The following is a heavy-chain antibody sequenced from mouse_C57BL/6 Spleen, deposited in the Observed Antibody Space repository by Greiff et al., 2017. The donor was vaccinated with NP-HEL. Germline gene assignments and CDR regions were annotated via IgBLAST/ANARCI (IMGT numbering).Heavy chain of an antibody. CDR3: ARWAGYSSSPDY. Sequence: QVQLKQPGAELVRPGSSVKLSCKASGYTFTSYWMHWVKQRPIQGLEWIGNIDPSDSETHSNQKFTDKATLTVDKSSSTAYMQLSSLTSEDSAVDYCARWAGYSSSPDYWGQGTTLTVSS. V-gene: IGHV1-52*01. CDR1: GYTFTSYW. J-gene: IGHJ2*01. D-gene: IGHD1-1*01. CDR2: IDPSDSET.